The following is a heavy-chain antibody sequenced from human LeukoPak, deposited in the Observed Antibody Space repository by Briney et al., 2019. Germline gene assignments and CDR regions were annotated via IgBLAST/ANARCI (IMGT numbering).Heavy chain of an antibody. J-gene: IGHJ4*02. V-gene: IGHV1-18*01. D-gene: IGHD1-7*01. Sequence: GASVKVSCKASGYTFTRYGISWVRQAPGQGLEWVGCISPSNGNTNYAQKLQGRVTMTTDTSTSTAYMEMTSLKPDHTAVYYGATFELYSNNWYYFTWGQGTLVTVSS. CDR3: ATFELYSNNWYYFT. CDR2: ISPSNGNT. CDR1: GYTFTRYG.